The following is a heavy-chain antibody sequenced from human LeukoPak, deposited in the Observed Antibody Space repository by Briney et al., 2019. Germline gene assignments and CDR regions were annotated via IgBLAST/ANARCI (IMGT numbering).Heavy chain of an antibody. CDR3: ARDPATVVTPFDY. Sequence: SETLSLTCTVSGYSISSGYYWGWIRQPPGKGPEWIGSIYHSGSTYYNPSLKSRVTISVDTSKNQFSLKLSSVTAADTAVYYCARDPATVVTPFDYWGQGTLVTVSS. CDR1: GYSISSGYY. CDR2: IYHSGST. J-gene: IGHJ4*02. V-gene: IGHV4-38-2*02. D-gene: IGHD4-23*01.